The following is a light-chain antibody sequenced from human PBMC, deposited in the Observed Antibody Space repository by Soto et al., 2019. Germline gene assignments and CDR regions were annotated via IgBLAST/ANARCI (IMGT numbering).Light chain of an antibody. CDR2: DAS. CDR1: QSINAR. Sequence: DIQMTQPPFTLSASVGDRVTITCRASQSINARLAWHQQKPGKVPKVLLYDASNLKGGVPSRFSGSGSGTEFTLTISSLQPHDFATYYCQQYYTYPRTCGQGTEVEL. J-gene: IGKJ1*01. V-gene: IGKV1-5*01. CDR3: QQYYTYPRT.